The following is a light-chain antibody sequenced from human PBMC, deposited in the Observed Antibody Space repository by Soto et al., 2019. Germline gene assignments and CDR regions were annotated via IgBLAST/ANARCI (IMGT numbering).Light chain of an antibody. Sequence: DIQMTQSPSTLSASIGDRVTIACRACQSVSNWLAWYQQKPGKAPKLLIYDASSLESGVPSRFSGSGSGTEYTLTISSLQSEDFAVYYCQQYNNWPLTFGGGTKV. CDR1: QSVSNW. CDR3: QQYNNWPLT. J-gene: IGKJ4*01. CDR2: DAS. V-gene: IGKV1-5*01.